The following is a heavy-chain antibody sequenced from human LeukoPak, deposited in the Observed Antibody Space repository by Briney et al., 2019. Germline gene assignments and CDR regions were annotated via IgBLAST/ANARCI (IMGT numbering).Heavy chain of an antibody. D-gene: IGHD6-6*01. J-gene: IGHJ3*01. CDR1: GFTFRSYA. CDR2: ISGSGGDT. Sequence: GGSLRLSCAASGFTFRSYAMSWVRQAPGKGLEWVSAISGSGGDTYYADSVKGRFTISRDNSKNTLYLQMNSLRAEDTAVYYCARSSYSSSSSVWGQGTMVTVSS. V-gene: IGHV3-23*01. CDR3: ARSSYSSSSSV.